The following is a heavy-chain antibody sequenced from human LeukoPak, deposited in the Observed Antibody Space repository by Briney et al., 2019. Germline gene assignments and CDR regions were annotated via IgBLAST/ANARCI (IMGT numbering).Heavy chain of an antibody. D-gene: IGHD3-10*01. V-gene: IGHV4-30-2*01. CDR1: GGSISSGGYY. Sequence: SETLSLTCTVSGGSISSGGYYWSWIRQPPGKGLEWIGYIYHSGSTYYNPSLKSRVTISVDRSKNQLSLKLSSVTAADTAVYYCASGTMVRGVIFYWGQGTLVTVSS. CDR3: ASGTMVRGVIFY. CDR2: IYHSGST. J-gene: IGHJ4*02.